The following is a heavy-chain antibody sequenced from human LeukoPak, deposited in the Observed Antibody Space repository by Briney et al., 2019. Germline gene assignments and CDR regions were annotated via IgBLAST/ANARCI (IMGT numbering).Heavy chain of an antibody. Sequence: PGRSLRLSCAASGFTFSTYTMHWVRQAPGKGLEWVALISYEGSKKNYADSVEGRFTISRDNSQNTLCLEMNSLRSEDTAVYYCARAPYTSGWYFAFDYWGQGTLVTVSS. CDR3: ARAPYTSGWYFAFDY. D-gene: IGHD6-19*01. CDR1: GFTFSTYT. V-gene: IGHV3-30-3*01. J-gene: IGHJ4*02. CDR2: ISYEGSKK.